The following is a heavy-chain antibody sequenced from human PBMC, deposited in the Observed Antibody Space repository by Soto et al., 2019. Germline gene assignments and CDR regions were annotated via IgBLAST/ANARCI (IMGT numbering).Heavy chain of an antibody. J-gene: IGHJ4*02. Sequence: EVQLLESGGGLVQPGGSLRLSCAASGFTFSSYAMAWVSQAPGKGLEWVSALSGGGDSTYYADSVKGRCTISRDNSMNTLFLQMNSLTAEDTAVYYCARRGAGGPMDYWGQGTLVTVSS. V-gene: IGHV3-23*01. D-gene: IGHD2-8*02. CDR3: ARRGAGGPMDY. CDR2: LSGGGDST. CDR1: GFTFSSYA.